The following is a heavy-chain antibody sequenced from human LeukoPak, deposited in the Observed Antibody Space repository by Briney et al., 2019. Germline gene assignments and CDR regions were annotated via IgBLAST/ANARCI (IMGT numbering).Heavy chain of an antibody. V-gene: IGHV4-39*01. Sequence: SETLSLTCTVSGVSISSSSYYWGWIRQPPGKGLEWIGSIYYSGSTYYNPSLKSRVTISVDTSKNQFSLKLSSVTAADTAVYYCARGTPVEPFDYWGQGTLVTVSS. J-gene: IGHJ4*02. D-gene: IGHD5-24*01. CDR3: ARGTPVEPFDY. CDR1: GVSISSSSYY. CDR2: IYYSGST.